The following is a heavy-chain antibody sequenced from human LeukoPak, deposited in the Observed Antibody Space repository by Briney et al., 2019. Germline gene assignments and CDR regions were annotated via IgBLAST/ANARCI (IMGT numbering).Heavy chain of an antibody. V-gene: IGHV3-23*01. D-gene: IGHD5-18*01. CDR1: GFTFSSYA. Sequence: PGGSLRLSCAASGFTFSSYAMSWVRQAPGKGLEWVSAISGSGGSTYYADSVKGRFTISRDNAKNSLYLQMNSLRAEDTAVYYCARDWKDTAMVTDFDYWGQGTLVTVSS. J-gene: IGHJ4*02. CDR3: ARDWKDTAMVTDFDY. CDR2: ISGSGGST.